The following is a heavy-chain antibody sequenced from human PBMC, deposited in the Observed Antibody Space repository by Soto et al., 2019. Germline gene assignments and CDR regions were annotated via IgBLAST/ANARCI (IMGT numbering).Heavy chain of an antibody. J-gene: IGHJ4*02. CDR2: IKSKTDGGTT. CDR1: GFTFSNAW. CDR3: TTVLMWGSGIAARRREHKKYYFDY. V-gene: IGHV3-15*07. Sequence: EVQLVESGGGLVKPGGSLRLSCAASGFTFSNAWMNWVRQAPGKGLEWVGRIKSKTDGGTTDYAAPVKGRFTISRDDSKYTLYLQMSSLKTEVTAVYYCTTVLMWGSGIAARRREHKKYYFDYWGQGTLVTVSS. D-gene: IGHD6-6*01.